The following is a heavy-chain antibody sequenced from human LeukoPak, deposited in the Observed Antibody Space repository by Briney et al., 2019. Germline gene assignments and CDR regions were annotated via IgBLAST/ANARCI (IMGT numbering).Heavy chain of an antibody. CDR1: GFTFSSYA. D-gene: IGHD3-16*01. V-gene: IGHV3-23*01. CDR3: AKDRLQLGAITFGGALYYFDY. J-gene: IGHJ4*02. CDR2: ISGNGGTT. Sequence: PGGSLRLSCAASGFTFSSYAISWVRQAPGKGLEWVSGISGNGGTTYYADSVKGRFTISRDNSKNTLYLQMNSLRAEDTAVYYCAKDRLQLGAITFGGALYYFDYWGQGTLVTVSS.